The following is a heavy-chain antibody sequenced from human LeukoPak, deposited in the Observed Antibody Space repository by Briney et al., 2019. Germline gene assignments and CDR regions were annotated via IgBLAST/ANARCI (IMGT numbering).Heavy chain of an antibody. CDR3: ARRHGDYAYYSYYGMDV. Sequence: SEALSLTCTVSGGSVSSSRYFWGWIRQPPGKGLEWIGSVYYSGSTYYNPSLKSRVTMSVDTSKNHFSLNLRSVTAADTAVYYCARRHGDYAYYSYYGMDVWGQGTTVTVSS. J-gene: IGHJ6*02. V-gene: IGHV4-39*02. D-gene: IGHD4-17*01. CDR1: GGSVSSSRYF. CDR2: VYYSGST.